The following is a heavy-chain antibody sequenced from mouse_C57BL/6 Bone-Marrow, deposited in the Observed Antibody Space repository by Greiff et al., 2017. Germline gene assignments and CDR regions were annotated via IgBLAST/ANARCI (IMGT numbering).Heavy chain of an antibody. CDR1: GYTFTSYG. J-gene: IGHJ1*03. D-gene: IGHD1-1*01. CDR3: AREALYYYGSFYWYFDV. Sequence: QVQLQQSGAELARPGASVKLSCKASGYTFTSYGISWVKQRPGQGLEWIGEIYPRSGNTYYNEKFKGKATLTADKSSSTAYMELRSLTSEDSAVYFCAREALYYYGSFYWYFDVWGTGTTVTVSA. V-gene: IGHV1-81*01. CDR2: IYPRSGNT.